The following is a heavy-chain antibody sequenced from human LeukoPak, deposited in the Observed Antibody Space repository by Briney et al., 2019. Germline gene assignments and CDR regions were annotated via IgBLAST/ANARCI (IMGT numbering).Heavy chain of an antibody. CDR3: ARDSRYSSSWYLVDYYYYMDV. J-gene: IGHJ6*03. V-gene: IGHV1-69*06. CDR2: IIPIFGTA. CDR1: GYTFTSYD. D-gene: IGHD6-13*01. Sequence: SVEVSCKASGYTFTSYDINWVRQAPGQGLEWMGGIIPIFGTANYAQKFQGRVTITADKSTSTAYMELSSLRSEDTAVYYCARDSRYSSSWYLVDYYYYMDVWGKGTTVTVSS.